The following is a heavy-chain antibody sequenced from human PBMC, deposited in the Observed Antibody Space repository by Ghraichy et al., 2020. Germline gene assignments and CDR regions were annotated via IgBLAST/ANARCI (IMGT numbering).Heavy chain of an antibody. CDR1: GASVSTGDNF. V-gene: IGHV4-30-4*01. CDR2: IYYSGAT. J-gene: IGHJ6*02. D-gene: IGHD2-15*01. Sequence: SLNISCTVSGASVSTGDNFWSWIRQAPGKGLEWIGNIYYSGATQFNASLKSRLDMSVDMSKNRFSLTLTSVTAADTAVYFCATGPKDAIYHYYGMDVWGQGTTVIVSS. CDR3: ATGPKDAIYHYYGMDV.